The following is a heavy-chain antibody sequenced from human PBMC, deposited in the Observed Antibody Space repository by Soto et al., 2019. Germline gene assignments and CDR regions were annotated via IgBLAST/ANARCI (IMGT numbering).Heavy chain of an antibody. Sequence: ASVKVSCNASGYTFTGYYMHWVRQAPGQGLEWMGWINPNSGGTNYAQKFQGRVTMTRDTSISTAYMELGRLRSDDTAVYYCARGNYDFWSGYYADWFDPWGQGTLVTVSS. J-gene: IGHJ5*02. V-gene: IGHV1-2*02. D-gene: IGHD3-3*01. CDR1: GYTFTGYY. CDR2: INPNSGGT. CDR3: ARGNYDFWSGYYADWFDP.